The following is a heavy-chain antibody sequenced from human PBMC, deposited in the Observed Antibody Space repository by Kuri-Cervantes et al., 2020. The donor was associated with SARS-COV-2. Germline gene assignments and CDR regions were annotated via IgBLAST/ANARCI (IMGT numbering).Heavy chain of an antibody. CDR2: IIPIFGIA. J-gene: IGHJ6*02. CDR3: ATLEAFDVRLPYGMDV. D-gene: IGHD2-15*01. CDR1: GYTFTSYG. Sequence: SVTVSCKASGYTFTSYGISWVRQAPGQGLEWMGGIIPIFGIANYAQKFQGRVTITADKSTSTAYMELSSLRSEDTAVYYCATLEAFDVRLPYGMDVWGQGTTVTVSS. V-gene: IGHV1-69*10.